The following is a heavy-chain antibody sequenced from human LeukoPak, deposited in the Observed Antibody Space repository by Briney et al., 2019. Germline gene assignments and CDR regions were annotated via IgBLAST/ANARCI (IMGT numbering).Heavy chain of an antibody. J-gene: IGHJ6*02. V-gene: IGHV1-8*01. CDR1: GYTFTSYD. CDR3: ARRGYCSSTSCYGGGFYYYGMDV. CDR2: MNPNSGNT. D-gene: IGHD2-2*01. Sequence: ASVKVSCKASGYTFTSYDINWVRQATGQGLEWMGWMNPNSGNTGYAQKFQDRVTMTRNTSISTAYMELSSLRSEDTAVYYCARRGYCSSTSCYGGGFYYYGMDVWGQGTTVTVSS.